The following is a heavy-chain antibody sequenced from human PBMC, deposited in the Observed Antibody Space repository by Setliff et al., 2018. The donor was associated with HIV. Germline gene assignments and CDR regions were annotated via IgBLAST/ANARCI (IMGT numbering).Heavy chain of an antibody. CDR1: GGSISNHF. V-gene: IGHV4-59*11. D-gene: IGHD2-15*01. CDR2: MYYGGSA. CDR3: VGRFGLVQIFYFDY. J-gene: IGHJ4*02. Sequence: SETLSLTCTVSGGSISNHFWTWIRQSPGKGLEWIGSMYYGGSATYNPSLKSRVTISIDTSKGQFSLKLSSATAADTAVYFCVGRFGLVQIFYFDYWGQGMLVTVSS.